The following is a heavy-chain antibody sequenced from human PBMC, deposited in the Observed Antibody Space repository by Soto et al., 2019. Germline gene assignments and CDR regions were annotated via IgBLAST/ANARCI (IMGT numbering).Heavy chain of an antibody. J-gene: IGHJ4*02. V-gene: IGHV4-59*01. CDR1: VGSISGSY. CDR3: ARSVAVPGAHLDY. Sequence: PSETLSLTCSVSVGSISGSYWSLIRQSPGKGLEWLGYVYYTGSANYSPSLRIRVSISVDTSKNEFSLRLSSVTAADTAVYFCARSVAVPGAHLDYWGQGTQLTVSS. D-gene: IGHD6-19*01. CDR2: VYYTGSA.